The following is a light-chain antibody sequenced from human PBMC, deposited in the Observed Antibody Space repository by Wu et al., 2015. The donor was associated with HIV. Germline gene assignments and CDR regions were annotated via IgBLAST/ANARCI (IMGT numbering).Light chain of an antibody. V-gene: IGKV3-15*01. CDR1: QSVSST. J-gene: IGKJ2*01. CDR3: QQRRYWPLYT. Sequence: EIVMTQSPATLSVSPGERATLSCRASQSVSSTLAWYQQKPGQAPRLLIYGASTRATGIPARFSGSGSGTEFTLTISSLEPEDFAVYYCQQRRYWPLYTFGLGDQGWRSN. CDR2: GAS.